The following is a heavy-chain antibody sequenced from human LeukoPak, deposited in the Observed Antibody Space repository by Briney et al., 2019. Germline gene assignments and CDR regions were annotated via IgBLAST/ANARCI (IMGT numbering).Heavy chain of an antibody. CDR1: GGSFSIYY. D-gene: IGHD6-19*01. V-gene: IGHV4-4*07. CDR2: IYTSGST. CDR3: ARVPRYSSGWYVGRNNWFDP. Sequence: SETLSLTCTVSGGSFSIYYWSWIRQPAGKGLEYIGRIYTSGSTNYNPSLKSRVTISVDTSKNQFSLKLSSVTAADTAVYYCARVPRYSSGWYVGRNNWFDPWGQGTLVTVSS. J-gene: IGHJ5*02.